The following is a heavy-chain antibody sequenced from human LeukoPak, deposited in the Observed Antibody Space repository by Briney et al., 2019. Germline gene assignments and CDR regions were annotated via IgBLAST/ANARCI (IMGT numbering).Heavy chain of an antibody. Sequence: ASVKVSCKASGYPFTDYYMHWVRQAPGQGLEWMGWINPNRGGTDYAQKFQGRVTMTRDTSISTAYMELSRLRYDDTAVYYCASGYRFRNWGQGTLVTVSS. J-gene: IGHJ4*02. CDR2: INPNRGGT. D-gene: IGHD5-18*01. CDR1: GYPFTDYY. V-gene: IGHV1-2*02. CDR3: ASGYRFRN.